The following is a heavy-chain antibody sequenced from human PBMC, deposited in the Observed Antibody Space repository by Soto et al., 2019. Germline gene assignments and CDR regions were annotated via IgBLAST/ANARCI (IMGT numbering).Heavy chain of an antibody. J-gene: IGHJ2*01. CDR2: ISGGGDAP. Sequence: EVQLLESGGGLVQPVGSLRLSCAGSGFTFINYAMNWVRQAPGNGLEWVSTISGGGDAPFFADSVRGRFTISRDNSKNTVTLQLNNLGVDDTAVYFCARKVPGSTSRPDYWYFDLWGRGTLVTVSS. CDR1: GFTFINYA. V-gene: IGHV3-23*01. CDR3: ARKVPGSTSRPDYWYFDL. D-gene: IGHD3-10*01.